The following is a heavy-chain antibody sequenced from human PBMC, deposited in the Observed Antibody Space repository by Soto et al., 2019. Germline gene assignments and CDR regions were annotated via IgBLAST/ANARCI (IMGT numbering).Heavy chain of an antibody. CDR2: ISVHSGYT. J-gene: IGHJ4*02. Sequence: ASVKVSCKASGYNFTNYAITWVRQAPGQGLQWMGWISVHSGYTYYTQSLRGRLTMTKDTSTTTAYMELRSLTSDDTAVYFCGRYDTILGINEVENWGQGTPVNVSS. CDR1: GYNFTNYA. V-gene: IGHV1-18*04. CDR3: GRYDTILGINEVEN. D-gene: IGHD3-3*01.